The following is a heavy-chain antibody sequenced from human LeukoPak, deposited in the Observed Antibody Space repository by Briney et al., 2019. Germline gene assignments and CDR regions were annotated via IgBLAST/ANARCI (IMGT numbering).Heavy chain of an antibody. J-gene: IGHJ4*02. V-gene: IGHV4-59*12. CDR2: IYYSGST. CDR1: GGSISSYY. D-gene: IGHD1-26*01. CDR3: ASRIVGALWG. Sequence: SETLSLTCTVSGGSISSYYWSWIRQPPGKGLEWIGYIYYSGSTNYNPSLKSRVTISVDKSKNQFSLKLSSVTAADTAVYYCASRIVGALWGWGQGTLVTVSS.